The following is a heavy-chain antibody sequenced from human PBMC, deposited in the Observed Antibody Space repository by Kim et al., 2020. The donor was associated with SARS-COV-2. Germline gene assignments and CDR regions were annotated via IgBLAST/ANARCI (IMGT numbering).Heavy chain of an antibody. CDR1: GGSISSYY. J-gene: IGHJ4*02. Sequence: SETLSLTCTVSGGSISSYYWIWIRQPPGKGLEWIGYIYYSGSTNYNPSLKSRVTISVDTSKNQFSLKVSSVTAADTAVYYCARCLSAGPIDYWGQGTLVTVSS. V-gene: IGHV4-59*01. D-gene: IGHD3-10*01. CDR2: IYYSGST. CDR3: ARCLSAGPIDY.